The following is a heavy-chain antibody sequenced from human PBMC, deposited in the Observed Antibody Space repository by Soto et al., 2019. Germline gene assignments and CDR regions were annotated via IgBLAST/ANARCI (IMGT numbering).Heavy chain of an antibody. CDR3: ARARYSYADFAY. D-gene: IGHD5-18*01. Sequence: PSETLSLTCTVSGVSISSGDYYWNWIRQPPGKGLEWIGYIYHSGSTYYNPSLKSRVTISVDRSKNQFSLKLSSVTVADTAVYYCARARYSYADFAYWGQGTLVTVSS. CDR1: GVSISSGDYY. V-gene: IGHV4-30-2*01. CDR2: IYHSGST. J-gene: IGHJ4*02.